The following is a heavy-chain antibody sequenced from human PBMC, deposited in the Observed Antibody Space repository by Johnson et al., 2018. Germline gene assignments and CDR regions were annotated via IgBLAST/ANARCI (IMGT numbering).Heavy chain of an antibody. V-gene: IGHV3-21*01. CDR1: GFTFSSYS. D-gene: IGHD6-6*01. Sequence: VQLVESGGGLVKPGGSLRLSCAASGFTFSSYSMNWVRQAPGKGLEWVSSISSSSSYIYYADSVKGRFTISRDNAKNSLYLQMNSLRAEDTAVYYCARGAAHYYYYYYMDVWGKGTTVTVSS. J-gene: IGHJ6*03. CDR2: ISSSSSYI. CDR3: ARGAAHYYYYYYMDV.